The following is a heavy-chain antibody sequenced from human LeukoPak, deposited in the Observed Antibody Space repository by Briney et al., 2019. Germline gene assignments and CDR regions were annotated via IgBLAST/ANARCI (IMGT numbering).Heavy chain of an antibody. CDR2: INHSGST. V-gene: IGHV4-34*01. Sequence: SETLSLTCAVYGGSFSGYYWSWIRQPPGKGLEWIGEINHSGSTNYNPSLKSRVTISVDTSKNQFSLKLSSVTAADTAVYYCARGVLRFLSKLYYFDYWAREPWSPPPQ. D-gene: IGHD3-3*01. CDR3: ARGVLRFLSKLYYFDY. J-gene: IGHJ4*02. CDR1: GGSFSGYY.